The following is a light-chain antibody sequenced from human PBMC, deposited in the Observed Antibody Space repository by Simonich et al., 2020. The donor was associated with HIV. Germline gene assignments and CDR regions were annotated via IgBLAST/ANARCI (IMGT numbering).Light chain of an antibody. CDR2: DVS. Sequence: QSALTQPASVSGSPGQSITISCTGTSRDVGGYNSVSWYQQHPGKAPKVMIYDVSNRPSGVSNRFSGSKSGNTASLTISGLQAEDEADYYCSSYRSSNTVVFGGGTKLTVL. J-gene: IGLJ2*01. CDR3: SSYRSSNTVV. V-gene: IGLV2-14*03. CDR1: SRDVGGYNS.